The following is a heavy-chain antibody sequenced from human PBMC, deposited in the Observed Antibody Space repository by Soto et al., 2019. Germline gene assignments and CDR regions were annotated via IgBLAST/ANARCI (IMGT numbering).Heavy chain of an antibody. CDR2: ISGSGGSA. J-gene: IGHJ6*02. V-gene: IGHV3-23*01. D-gene: IGHD2-8*02. CDR1: GFPFNKYV. CDR3: AKEELVGMIGLGMDV. Sequence: EVHLLESGGGLVQPGGSLRLSCAASGFPFNKYVFYWVRQAPGKGLEWVSGISGSGGSAYYADSVKGRFTISRDDSKNTLYLQLTSLRGEDTAVYHCAKEELVGMIGLGMDVWCQGTAVTVSS.